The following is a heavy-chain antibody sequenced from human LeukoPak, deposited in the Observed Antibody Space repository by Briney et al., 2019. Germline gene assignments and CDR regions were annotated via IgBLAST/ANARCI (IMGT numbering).Heavy chain of an antibody. CDR2: ISYDGSNK. CDR1: GFTFSSYG. Sequence: GGSLRLSCAASGFTFSSYGMHWVRQAPGKGLEWVAVISYDGSNKYYAESVKGRFTISRDNSKNTLYLQMNSLRAGDTAVYYCAKGYGFDSSGSEHYFENWGQGILVAVSS. V-gene: IGHV3-30*18. J-gene: IGHJ4*02. D-gene: IGHD3-22*01. CDR3: AKGYGFDSSGSEHYFEN.